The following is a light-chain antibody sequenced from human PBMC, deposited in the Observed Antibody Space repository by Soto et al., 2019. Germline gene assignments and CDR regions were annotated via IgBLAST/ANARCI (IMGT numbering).Light chain of an antibody. J-gene: IGKJ1*01. CDR1: QSVSSSY. CDR2: GAS. V-gene: IGKV3-20*01. Sequence: EIVLTQSPGTLSLSPGERATLSCRASQSVSSSYLAWYQQKPGQAPRLLIYGASSRATGIPDRFRGSGSGTDFTLTISRLEPEDFGVYYCQQYGSSPKTFGQGTKVEIK. CDR3: QQYGSSPKT.